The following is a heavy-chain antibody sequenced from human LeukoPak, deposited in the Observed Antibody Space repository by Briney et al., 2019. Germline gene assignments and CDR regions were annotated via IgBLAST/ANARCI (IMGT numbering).Heavy chain of an antibody. CDR1: GFTFSGYG. V-gene: IGHV3-30*02. D-gene: IGHD1-26*01. CDR3: ARNRGPRSWAFDI. Sequence: GGSLRLSCAASGFTFSGYGMHWVRQAPGKGLDWVAFIRYAGSSTYYADSVKGRFTISRDDSKNTLYLQMNSLRAEDTAVYYCARNRGPRSWAFDIWGQGTMVTVSS. J-gene: IGHJ3*02. CDR2: IRYAGSST.